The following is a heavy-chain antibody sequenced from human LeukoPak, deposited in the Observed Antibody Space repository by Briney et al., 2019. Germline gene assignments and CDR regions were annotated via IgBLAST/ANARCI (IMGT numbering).Heavy chain of an antibody. CDR3: TRLLGASDY. Sequence: PGGSLRLSCAASGFTFNTYGMSWVRQAPGKGLEWVSSISGSNGNTYYADSVKGRFTISRDNSKNTLYLQMHSLRAEDTAVYYCTRLLGASDYWGQGTLVTVSS. V-gene: IGHV3-23*01. J-gene: IGHJ4*02. CDR1: GFTFNTYG. CDR2: ISGSNGNT. D-gene: IGHD2-21*01.